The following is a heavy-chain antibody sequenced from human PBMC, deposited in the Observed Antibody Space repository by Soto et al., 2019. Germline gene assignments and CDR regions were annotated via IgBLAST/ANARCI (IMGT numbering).Heavy chain of an antibody. CDR2: IYPGDSDT. CDR3: ARQDGSALYYFDY. V-gene: IGHV5-51*01. CDR1: GYTFTIYW. D-gene: IGHD6-19*01. J-gene: IGHJ4*02. Sequence: GESLKISCKGSGYTFTIYWIAWVRQMPGKGLEWMGIIYPGDSDTRYSPSFQGQVSISADKSISTAYLQWSSLKASDTAMYYCARQDGSALYYFDYWGQGTLVTVSS.